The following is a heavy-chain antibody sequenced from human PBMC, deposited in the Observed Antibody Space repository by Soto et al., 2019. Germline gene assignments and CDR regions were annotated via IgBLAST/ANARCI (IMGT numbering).Heavy chain of an antibody. CDR1: GGSIRNSSYY. CDR2: VYFSVTP. J-gene: IGHJ5*02. V-gene: IGHV4-39*01. CDR3: VSGWRFDP. D-gene: IGHD3-10*01. Sequence: SETLSLTCTVSGGSIRNSSYYWGWVRQPPGKGLEWIGSVYFSVTPYYNPSLKNRVTISVDTSKNQFSLRLSSVTAADTAAYFCVSGWRFDPWGKGSLVTVSS.